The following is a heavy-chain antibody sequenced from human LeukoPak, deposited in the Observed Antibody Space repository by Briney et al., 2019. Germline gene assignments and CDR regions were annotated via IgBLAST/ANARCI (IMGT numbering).Heavy chain of an antibody. D-gene: IGHD2-15*01. CDR2: INPSGGNT. CDR1: GYTFTSYY. Sequence: ASVKVSCKASGYTFTSYYIHWVRQAPGQGLEWMGIINPSGGNTNYARKFQGRVTMTRDTSTSTVYMELSSLRSEDTAMYYCAREEDGGYFDYWGQGTVVTASS. J-gene: IGHJ4*02. CDR3: AREEDGGYFDY. V-gene: IGHV1-46*01.